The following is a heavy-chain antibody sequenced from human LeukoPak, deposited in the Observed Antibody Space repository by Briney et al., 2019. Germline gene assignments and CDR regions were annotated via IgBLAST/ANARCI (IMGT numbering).Heavy chain of an antibody. V-gene: IGHV3-23*01. CDR1: GFTFSSYA. D-gene: IGHD5-18*01. J-gene: IGHJ4*02. Sequence: PGGSLRLSCAASGFTFSSYAMSWVRQAPGKGLEWVSAISGSGGSTYYADSVKGRFTISRDNSKSTLYLQMNSLRAEDTAVYYCAKDGDTAMVTGAFFFDYWGQGTLVTVSS. CDR3: AKDGDTAMVTGAFFFDY. CDR2: ISGSGGST.